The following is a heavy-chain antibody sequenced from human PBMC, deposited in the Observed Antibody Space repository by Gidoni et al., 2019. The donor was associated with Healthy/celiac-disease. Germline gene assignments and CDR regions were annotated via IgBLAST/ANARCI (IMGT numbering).Heavy chain of an antibody. D-gene: IGHD6-6*01. CDR3: ATAAGRAAREGGYYGMDV. Sequence: QVQLVQSRAAVKKPAASVKVSCKVSVSTLPELSLHWVRQAPGQGLEWRGGFVPEDGETIYAQKFQGRVTMTEDTSTDTAYMELSSLRSEDTAGYYCATAAGRAAREGGYYGMDVWGQGTTVTVSS. V-gene: IGHV1-24*01. J-gene: IGHJ6*02. CDR2: FVPEDGET. CDR1: VSTLPELS.